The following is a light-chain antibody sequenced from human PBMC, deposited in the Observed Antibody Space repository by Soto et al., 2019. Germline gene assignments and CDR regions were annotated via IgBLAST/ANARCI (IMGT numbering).Light chain of an antibody. Sequence: QSALAQPRSVSGSPGQLLTISCTGTSSDVDDYRYVSWYQQYPGKAPKLVIYDGNKRPSGVPDRSSGSNSGNTASLTISGLQAEDEADYYCCSYVTTPEIFGTGTRSPS. CDR3: CSYVTTPEI. V-gene: IGLV2-11*01. CDR1: SSDVDDYRY. J-gene: IGLJ1*01. CDR2: DGN.